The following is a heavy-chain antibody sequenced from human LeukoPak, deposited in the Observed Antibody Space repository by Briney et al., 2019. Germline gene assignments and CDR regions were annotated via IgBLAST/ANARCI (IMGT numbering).Heavy chain of an antibody. Sequence: PSGTLSLTCAVSGGSISSSKWWSWVRQPPGKGLEWIGEIYHSGGTNYNPSLKSRVTISVDKSKNQFSLKLSSVTAADTAVYYCARGGDCSGGSCQGYWGQGTLVTVSS. D-gene: IGHD2-15*01. V-gene: IGHV4-4*02. CDR2: IYHSGGT. CDR1: GGSISSSKW. CDR3: ARGGDCSGGSCQGY. J-gene: IGHJ4*02.